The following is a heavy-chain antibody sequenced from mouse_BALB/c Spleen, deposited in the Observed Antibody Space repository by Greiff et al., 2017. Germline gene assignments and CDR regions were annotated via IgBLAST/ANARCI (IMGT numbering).Heavy chain of an antibody. Sequence: QVQLKESGPGLVAPSQSLSLTCTVSGFSLTSYGVHWVRQPPGKGLEWLGVIWAGGSTNYNSALMSRLSISKDNSKSQVFLQMNSMQTDDTAMYYCARGAPFAYWGQGTLVTVSA. CDR2: IWAGGST. CDR3: ARGAPFAY. CDR1: GFSLTSYG. V-gene: IGHV2-9*02. J-gene: IGHJ3*01.